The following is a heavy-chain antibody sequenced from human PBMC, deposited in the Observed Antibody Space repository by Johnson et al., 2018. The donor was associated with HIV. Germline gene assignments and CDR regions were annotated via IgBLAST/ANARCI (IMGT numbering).Heavy chain of an antibody. V-gene: IGHV3-30*18. Sequence: QMLLVESGGGLVQSGGSLRLSCAASGFTFSDYYMTWIRQTPGKGLEWVAVISYDGSNKYYADSVKGRFTISRDNSKNTLYLQMNSLRAEDTAVYYCAKVLPFEQLVPQGAFDIWGQGTMVTVSS. J-gene: IGHJ3*02. D-gene: IGHD6-6*01. CDR2: ISYDGSNK. CDR3: AKVLPFEQLVPQGAFDI. CDR1: GFTFSDYY.